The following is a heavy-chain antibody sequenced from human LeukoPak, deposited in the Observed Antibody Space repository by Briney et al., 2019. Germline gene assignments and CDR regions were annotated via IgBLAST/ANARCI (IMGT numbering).Heavy chain of an antibody. CDR1: GYTFTSYY. CDR3: ARGDYVWGSYRRSYYYYYMDV. Sequence: ASVKVSCKASGYTFTSYYMHWVRQAPGQGLEWMGWINPNSGGTNYAQKFRGRVTMTRDTSISTAYMELSRLRSDDTAVYYCARGDYVWGSYRRSYYYYYMDVWGKGTTVTVSS. V-gene: IGHV1-2*02. CDR2: INPNSGGT. D-gene: IGHD3-16*02. J-gene: IGHJ6*03.